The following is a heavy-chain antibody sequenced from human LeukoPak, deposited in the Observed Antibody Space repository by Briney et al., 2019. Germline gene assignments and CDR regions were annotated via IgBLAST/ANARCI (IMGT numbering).Heavy chain of an antibody. CDR1: GFTFSGYA. CDR2: ISYDGSNK. D-gene: IGHD3-22*01. Sequence: PGGSLRLSCAASGFTFSGYAMHWVRQAPGKGLEWVAVISYDGSNKYYADSVKGRFTISRDNSKNTLYLQMNSLRAEDTAVYYCATYYYDSSGYYYLGYWGQGTLVTVSS. V-gene: IGHV3-30*04. J-gene: IGHJ4*02. CDR3: ATYYYDSSGYYYLGY.